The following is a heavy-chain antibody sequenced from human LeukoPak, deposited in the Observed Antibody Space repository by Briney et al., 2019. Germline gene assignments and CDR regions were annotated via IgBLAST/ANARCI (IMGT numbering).Heavy chain of an antibody. V-gene: IGHV1-69*04. D-gene: IGHD6-19*01. Sequence: SVKVSCKASGGTFSSYAISWVRQAPGQGLEWMGRIIPILGIANYAQKFQGRVTITADKFTSTAYMELSSLRSEDTAVYYCASQESSGWSSFDYWGQGTLVTVSS. CDR3: ASQESSGWSSFDY. CDR1: GGTFSSYA. CDR2: IIPILGIA. J-gene: IGHJ4*02.